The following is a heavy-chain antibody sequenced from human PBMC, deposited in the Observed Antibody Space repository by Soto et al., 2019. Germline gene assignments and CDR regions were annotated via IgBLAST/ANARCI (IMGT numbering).Heavy chain of an antibody. CDR3: ARGMKYGVFSRWFDP. D-gene: IGHD4-17*01. J-gene: IGHJ5*02. Sequence: ASMKVSCKASGYIFTHYDINWVRQGTGQGLEYLGWINPNSGNTGYVQKFKGRVTMTRNTSLNTAYMELSSLRSEDTAVHYCARGMKYGVFSRWFDPWGQGTLVTVSS. CDR1: GYIFTHYD. CDR2: INPNSGNT. V-gene: IGHV1-8*01.